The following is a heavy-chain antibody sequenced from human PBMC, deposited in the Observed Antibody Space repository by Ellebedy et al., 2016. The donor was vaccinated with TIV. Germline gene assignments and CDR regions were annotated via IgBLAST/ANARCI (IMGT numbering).Heavy chain of an antibody. CDR3: ARDRDCSGGSCYYKSGYYYAMDV. CDR2: IWSDGSNK. V-gene: IGHV3-33*08. D-gene: IGHD2-15*01. CDR1: GLTFSTYP. Sequence: GGSLRLSCAASGLTFSTYPMTWVRRAPGKGLEWVAVIWSDGSNKYYADSVKGRFTISRDNSKNTLYLQMNSLRAEDTAVYYCARDRDCSGGSCYYKSGYYYAMDVWGQGTTVTVSS. J-gene: IGHJ6*02.